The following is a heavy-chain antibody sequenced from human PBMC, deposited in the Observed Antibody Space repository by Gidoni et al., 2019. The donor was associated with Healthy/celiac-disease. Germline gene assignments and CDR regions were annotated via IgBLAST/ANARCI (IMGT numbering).Heavy chain of an antibody. V-gene: IGHV3-23*01. D-gene: IGHD1-26*01. Sequence: EVQLLESVGGLVQPGGSLRLSCGASGFTFSSYAMSWVRQAPGKGLEWVSAISGSGGSTYYADSVKGRFTSSRDNSKNTLYLQMNSLRAEDTAVYYCAKDRGSLDWYFDLWGRGTLVTVSS. J-gene: IGHJ2*01. CDR3: AKDRGSLDWYFDL. CDR2: ISGSGGST. CDR1: GFTFSSYA.